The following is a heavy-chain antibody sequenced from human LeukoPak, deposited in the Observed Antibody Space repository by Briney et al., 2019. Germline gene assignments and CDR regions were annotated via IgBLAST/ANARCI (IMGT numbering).Heavy chain of an antibody. Sequence: GGSLRLSCAASGFTFSSYAMSWVRQAPGKGLEWVAVIWYDGSDKYYADSVKGRFTISRDNSKNTLYLQMNSLRAEDTAVYYCAREQNDSLDYWGQGTLVTVPS. D-gene: IGHD3-22*01. CDR1: GFTFSSYA. V-gene: IGHV3-33*08. CDR3: AREQNDSLDY. J-gene: IGHJ4*02. CDR2: IWYDGSDK.